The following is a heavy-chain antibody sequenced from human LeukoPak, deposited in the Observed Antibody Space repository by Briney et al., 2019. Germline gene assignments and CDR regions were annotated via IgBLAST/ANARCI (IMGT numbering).Heavy chain of an antibody. Sequence: KPSETPSLTCAVYGGSFSGYYWSWIRQPPGKGLEWIGEINHSGSTNYNPSLKSRVTISVDTSKNQFSLKLSSVTAADTAVYYCASPGSGRHAFDIWGQGTMVTVSS. CDR2: INHSGST. D-gene: IGHD3-10*01. CDR1: GGSFSGYY. J-gene: IGHJ3*02. CDR3: ASPGSGRHAFDI. V-gene: IGHV4-34*01.